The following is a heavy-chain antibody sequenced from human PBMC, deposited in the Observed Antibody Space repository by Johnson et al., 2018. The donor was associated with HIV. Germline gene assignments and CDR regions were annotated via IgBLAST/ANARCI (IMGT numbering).Heavy chain of an antibody. CDR1: GFTFSNYA. J-gene: IGHJ3*02. CDR2: ISSDESNK. Sequence: QVQLVESGGGVVHPGRSLRLSCAASGFTFSNYAMHWVRQAPGKGLEWVAIISSDESNKYYADAVQGRFTISRDNSKNTLYLQMNSLRAEDTAVYYCARDDLGNPFSSYDAFDIWGQGTMVTVSS. V-gene: IGHV3-30*04. D-gene: IGHD6-13*01. CDR3: ARDDLGNPFSSYDAFDI.